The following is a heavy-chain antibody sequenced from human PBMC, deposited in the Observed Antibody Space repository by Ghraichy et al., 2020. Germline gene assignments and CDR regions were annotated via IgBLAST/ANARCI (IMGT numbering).Heavy chain of an antibody. D-gene: IGHD4-17*01. CDR2: ISASGSYT. CDR1: GFTFSDYY. J-gene: IGHJ6*03. Sequence: GESLNISCAASGFTFSDYYMSWIRQAPGKGLEWVSYISASGSYTNHGDSVKGRFTISRDNTKNSLFLQMNSLRVDDTAVYYCVSGTGYGDYGYYYMDVWGKGTTVTVSS. CDR3: VSGTGYGDYGYYYMDV. V-gene: IGHV3-11*06.